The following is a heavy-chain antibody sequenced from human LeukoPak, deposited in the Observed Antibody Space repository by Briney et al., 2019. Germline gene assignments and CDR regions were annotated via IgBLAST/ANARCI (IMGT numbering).Heavy chain of an antibody. Sequence: QPGGSLRLSCSASGFTFRNYPMHWVRQAPGKGLEYVSAIISEGGTTYYADSVKGRFTIARDNSRNTLYLQMSSLRVEDTAVYYCVKEIAFYDYWGQGALVTVSS. D-gene: IGHD2/OR15-2a*01. J-gene: IGHJ4*02. CDR3: VKEIAFYDY. CDR1: GFTFRNYP. CDR2: IISEGGTT. V-gene: IGHV3-64D*06.